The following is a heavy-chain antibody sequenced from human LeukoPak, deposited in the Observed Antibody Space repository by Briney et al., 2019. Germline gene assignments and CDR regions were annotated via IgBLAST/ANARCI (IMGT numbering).Heavy chain of an antibody. CDR2: ISAYNGNT. CDR3: ARDYYDSSGYLRDY. J-gene: IGHJ4*02. D-gene: IGHD3-22*01. Sequence: ASVKVSCKASGYTFTSYGISWVRQAPGQGLEWMGWISAYNGNTNYAQKLQGRITMTTDTSTSTAYMDLRSLRSDDTAVYYCARDYYDSSGYLRDYWGQGTLVTVSS. V-gene: IGHV1-18*01. CDR1: GYTFTSYG.